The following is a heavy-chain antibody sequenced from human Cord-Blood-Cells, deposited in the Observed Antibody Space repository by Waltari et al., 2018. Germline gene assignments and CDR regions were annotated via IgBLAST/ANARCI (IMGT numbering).Heavy chain of an antibody. V-gene: IGHV3-21*01. CDR3: ARCGYSGYDCFDY. Sequence: GFTFSSYSMHWVRQAPGKGLEWVSSISSSSSYIYYADSVKGRFTISRDNAKNSLYLQMNSLRAEDTAVYYCARCGYSGYDCFDYWGQGTLVTVSS. CDR1: GFTFSSYS. J-gene: IGHJ4*02. D-gene: IGHD5-12*01. CDR2: ISSSSSYI.